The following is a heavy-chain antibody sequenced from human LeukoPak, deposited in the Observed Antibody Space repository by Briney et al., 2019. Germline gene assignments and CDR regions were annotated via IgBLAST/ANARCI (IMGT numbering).Heavy chain of an antibody. Sequence: GGSLRLSCAASGFTFSSYAMHWVRQAPGKGLEWVAVISCDGSNKYYADSVKGRFTISRDNSKNTLYLQMNSLRAEDTAVYYCARGFIAAAGTSYFDYWGQGTLVTVSS. V-gene: IGHV3-30*01. CDR2: ISCDGSNK. J-gene: IGHJ4*02. CDR3: ARGFIAAAGTSYFDY. CDR1: GFTFSSYA. D-gene: IGHD6-13*01.